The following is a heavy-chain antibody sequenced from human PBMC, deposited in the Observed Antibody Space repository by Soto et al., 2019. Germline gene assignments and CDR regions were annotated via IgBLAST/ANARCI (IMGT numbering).Heavy chain of an antibody. Sequence: EVRLLESGGGLVQPGGSLRLSCAASGFTFTSYAMNWDRQAPGKGLEWVSAISGSGDNTYYADSVKGRFAISRDNSKNTLYLQMNSLRAEDTAVYYCAKVPIFGVVSRSYGMDVWGQGTTATVSS. CDR1: GFTFTSYA. J-gene: IGHJ6*02. CDR3: AKVPIFGVVSRSYGMDV. D-gene: IGHD3-3*02. CDR2: ISGSGDNT. V-gene: IGHV3-23*01.